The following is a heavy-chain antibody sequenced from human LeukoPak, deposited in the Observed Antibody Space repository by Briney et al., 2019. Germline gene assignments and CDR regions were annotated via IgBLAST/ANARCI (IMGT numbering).Heavy chain of an antibody. CDR1: GYTLTELS. CDR3: ATAKPMITFGGVIVDAFDI. V-gene: IGHV1-24*01. J-gene: IGHJ3*02. CDR2: FDPEDGET. Sequence: ASVKVSCKVSGYTLTELSMHWVRQAPGKGLEWMGGFDPEDGETIYAQKFQGRVTMTEDTSTDTAYMELSSLRSEDTAVYYCATAKPMITFGGVIVDAFDIWGQGTMVTVSS. D-gene: IGHD3-16*02.